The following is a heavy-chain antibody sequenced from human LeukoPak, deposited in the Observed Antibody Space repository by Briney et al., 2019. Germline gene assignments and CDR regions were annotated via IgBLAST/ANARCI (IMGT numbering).Heavy chain of an antibody. CDR3: ARDHYYDGRGRFDP. J-gene: IGHJ5*02. CDR2: VHLVGRT. Sequence: PGTLSVTRSVSGVSLTSGTYHWGWIRQPPRKGLEWIGSVHLVGRTHYKPSLQSRVTISVDTSKNQFSLRLSSVTAADTALYYCARDHYYDGRGRFDPWGQGTLVTLSS. CDR1: GVSLTSGTYH. V-gene: IGHV4-39*07. D-gene: IGHD3-16*01.